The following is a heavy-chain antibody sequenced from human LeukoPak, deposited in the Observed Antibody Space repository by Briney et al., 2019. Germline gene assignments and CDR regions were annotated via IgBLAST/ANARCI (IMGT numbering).Heavy chain of an antibody. J-gene: IGHJ4*02. D-gene: IGHD6-19*01. V-gene: IGHV3-73*01. Sequence: GGSLRLSCAASGFTFSGSAMHWVRQASGKGLEWVGRIRSKANSYATAYAASVKGRFTISRDDSKNTAYLQMNSLKTEDTAVYYCTRAYSSGWLYYFDYWGQGTLVTVSS. CDR2: IRSKANSYAT. CDR3: TRAYSSGWLYYFDY. CDR1: GFTFSGSA.